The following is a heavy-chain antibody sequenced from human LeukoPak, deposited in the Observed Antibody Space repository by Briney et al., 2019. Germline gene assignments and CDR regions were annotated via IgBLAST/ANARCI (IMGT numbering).Heavy chain of an antibody. Sequence: SVKVSCKASGGTFSSYAISWVRQAPGQGLEWMGGINPIFGTANYAQKFQGRVTITADESTSTAYMELSSLRSEDTAVYYCARHGTVPAAITWDYYFDYWGQGTLVTVSS. J-gene: IGHJ4*02. CDR2: INPIFGTA. CDR1: GGTFSSYA. CDR3: ARHGTVPAAITWDYYFDY. V-gene: IGHV1-69*13. D-gene: IGHD2-2*01.